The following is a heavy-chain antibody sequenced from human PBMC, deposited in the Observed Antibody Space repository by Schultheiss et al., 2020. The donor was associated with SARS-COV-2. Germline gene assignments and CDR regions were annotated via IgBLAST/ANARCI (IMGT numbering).Heavy chain of an antibody. V-gene: IGHV4-34*01. J-gene: IGHJ3*02. CDR3: ASSTYYYDSSGYHPDAFDI. D-gene: IGHD3-22*01. CDR2: INHSGST. Sequence: SETLSLTCTVSGGSISSYYWSWIRQPPGKGLEWIGEINHSGSTNYNPSLKSRVTISVDTSKNQFSLKLSSVTAADTAVYYCASSTYYYDSSGYHPDAFDIWGQGTMVTVSS. CDR1: GGSISSYY.